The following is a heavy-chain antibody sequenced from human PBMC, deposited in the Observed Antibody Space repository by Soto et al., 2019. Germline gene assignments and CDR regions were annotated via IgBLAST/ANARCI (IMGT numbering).Heavy chain of an antibody. J-gene: IGHJ4*02. CDR1: GFTFDDYA. CDR3: AKATTNGGWFNPFDS. CDR2: ISWNSASI. Sequence: EMQLVESGGGLVQPGRSLRLSCAASGFTFDDYAMHWVRQVPGKGLEWVSGISWNSASIGYADSVKGRFTTSRDNAKNSLYLEMNSLTADDTAVYYCAKATTNGGWFNPFDSWGQGALVTVSS. V-gene: IGHV3-9*01. D-gene: IGHD6-19*01.